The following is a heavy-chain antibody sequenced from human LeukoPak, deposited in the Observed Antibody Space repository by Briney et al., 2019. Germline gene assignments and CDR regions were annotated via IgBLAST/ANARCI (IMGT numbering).Heavy chain of an antibody. CDR1: GFTFSSYW. V-gene: IGHV3-74*01. CDR3: ARGLSGYASSLGY. Sequence: GGSLRLSCAASGFTFSSYWMHCVRQAPGKGLVCVSRINSDGSSTSYADSVRGRFSISRDNDKNTLYLQMNSLRAADTAVYYCARGLSGYASSLGYWGQGTLVTVSA. D-gene: IGHD6-6*01. CDR2: INSDGSST. J-gene: IGHJ4*02.